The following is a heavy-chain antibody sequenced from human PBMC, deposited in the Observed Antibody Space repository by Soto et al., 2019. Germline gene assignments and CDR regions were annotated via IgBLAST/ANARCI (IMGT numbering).Heavy chain of an antibody. V-gene: IGHV3-21*01. Sequence: GGSLRLSCAASGFTFSTYTMNWVRQAPGKGLECVSSIYSTSTYIYYTDSVKGRFSISRDNARNSLYLQMNSLRAEDTAVYYCARDGYCVSSSCSFLPDVWGQGTKVTVSS. CDR2: IYSTSTYI. CDR1: GFTFSTYT. D-gene: IGHD2-2*03. J-gene: IGHJ6*02. CDR3: ARDGYCVSSSCSFLPDV.